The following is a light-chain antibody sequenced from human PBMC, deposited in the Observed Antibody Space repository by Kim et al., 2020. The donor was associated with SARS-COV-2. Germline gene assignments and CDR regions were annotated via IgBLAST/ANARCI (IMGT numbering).Light chain of an antibody. CDR1: QSVRSSY. CDR3: QQDYNLPMYT. V-gene: IGKV3D-7*01. J-gene: IGKJ2*01. Sequence: PGQRVTLSCRASQSVRSSYLTWYQQKPGQAPRLLIYGASTRATGIPARFSGSGSGTDFTLTISSLQPEDFAVYYCQQDYNLPMYTFGQGTKLEI. CDR2: GAS.